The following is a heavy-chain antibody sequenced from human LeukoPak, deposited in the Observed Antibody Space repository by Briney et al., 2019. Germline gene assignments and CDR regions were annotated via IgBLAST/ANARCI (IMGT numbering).Heavy chain of an antibody. V-gene: IGHV4-61*02. CDR3: ARVDGDYYGSGSKV. D-gene: IGHD3-10*01. J-gene: IGHJ3*01. Sequence: SQTLSLTCTVSGGSISSGYYYWRWIRQPAGQGLEWIGRISTSGSTNYNPSLKSRVTMSVDTSTNQFSLSLSSVTAADTAVYYCARVDGDYYGSGSKVWGPGTMVTVSS. CDR2: ISTSGST. CDR1: GGSISSGYYY.